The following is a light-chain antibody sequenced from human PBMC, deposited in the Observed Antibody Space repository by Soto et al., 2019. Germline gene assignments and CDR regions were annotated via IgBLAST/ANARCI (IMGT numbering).Light chain of an antibody. CDR1: SSDVGAYNY. Sequence: QSVLTQPPSASGSPGQSVTISCTGTSSDVGAYNYVSWYQHHPGKAPKLMVYEVNKRPSGVPDRVSGSKSGNTTSLTVSGLQAEDEADYYCTSHAGTINFPYIFGSGTRSPS. V-gene: IGLV2-8*01. J-gene: IGLJ1*01. CDR2: EVN. CDR3: TSHAGTINFPYI.